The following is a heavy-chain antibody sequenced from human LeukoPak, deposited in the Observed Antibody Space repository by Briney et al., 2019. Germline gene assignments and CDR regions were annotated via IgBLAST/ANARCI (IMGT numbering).Heavy chain of an antibody. D-gene: IGHD6-13*01. CDR3: ARHFVAGVGRTFDY. CDR1: GGSISTYY. J-gene: IGHJ4*02. CDR2: IYYSGST. Sequence: SETLSHTCTVPGGSISTYYWCWIRQPPGEGRERIGCIYYSGSTNYNLSLKSRVTISVDTSKNQFSLKLSSVTAADTAVYYCARHFVAGVGRTFDYWGQGTLVTVSS. V-gene: IGHV4-59*08.